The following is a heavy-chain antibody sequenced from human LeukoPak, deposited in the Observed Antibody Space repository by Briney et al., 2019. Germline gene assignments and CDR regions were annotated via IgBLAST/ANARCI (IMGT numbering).Heavy chain of an antibody. J-gene: IGHJ4*02. D-gene: IGHD4-17*01. CDR1: GYHLTNFW. V-gene: IGHV5-10-1*01. CDR3: VTDYGDYFDY. Sequence: GESLKISCKVSGYHLTNFWINWVRQMPGKGLEWMGRIDPSDSYSNYNPSFQGHVSLSADKSTTTAYLQWSSLKASDTAIYYCVTDYGDYFDYWGQGTLVIVS. CDR2: IDPSDSYS.